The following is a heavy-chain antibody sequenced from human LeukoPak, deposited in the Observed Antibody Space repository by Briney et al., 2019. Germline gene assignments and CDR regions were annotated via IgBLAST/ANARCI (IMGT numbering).Heavy chain of an antibody. CDR2: ISSSGSTI. Sequence: PGGSLRLSGAASGFTVSSNYMSWIRQAPGKELEWVSYISSSGSTIYYADSVKGRFTISRDNAKNSLYLQMNSLRAEDTAVYYCARFPDGAFDIWGQGTMVTVSS. V-gene: IGHV3-11*01. CDR3: ARFPDGAFDI. J-gene: IGHJ3*02. D-gene: IGHD5-24*01. CDR1: GFTVSSNY.